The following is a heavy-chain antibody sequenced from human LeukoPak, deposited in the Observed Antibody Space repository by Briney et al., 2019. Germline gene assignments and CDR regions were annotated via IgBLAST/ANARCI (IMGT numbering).Heavy chain of an antibody. CDR1: GGSISSYY. J-gene: IGHJ6*02. CDR3: ARRRETGTNLMDV. Sequence: SETLSPTCTVSGGSISSYYWSWIRQPPGKGLEWIGYIYYSGSTNYNPSLKSRVTISVDTSKNQFSLKLSSVTAADTAVYYCARRRETGTNLMDVWGQGTTVTVSS. D-gene: IGHD1-1*01. CDR2: IYYSGST. V-gene: IGHV4-59*08.